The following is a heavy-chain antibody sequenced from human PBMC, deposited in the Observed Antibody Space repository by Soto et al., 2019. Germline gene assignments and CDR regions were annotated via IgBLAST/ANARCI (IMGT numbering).Heavy chain of an antibody. CDR3: ARWLGYCISTSCLGAFDI. V-gene: IGHV5-51*01. CDR1: GYSFTNYW. CDR2: IYPGDSDT. D-gene: IGHD2-2*01. Sequence: EVQLVQSGAEVKKPGESLKISCKGSGYSFTNYWIGWVGQMPGKGLEWMGIIYPGDSDTRYSPSLQGQVTISADKSISTAYLQWSSLKASDTAMYFCARWLGYCISTSCLGAFDIWGQGTMVTVSS. J-gene: IGHJ3*02.